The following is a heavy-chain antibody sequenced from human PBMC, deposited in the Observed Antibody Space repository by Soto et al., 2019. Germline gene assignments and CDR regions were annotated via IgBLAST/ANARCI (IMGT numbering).Heavy chain of an antibody. J-gene: IGHJ5*02. CDR2: ISRYSGGT. CDR1: EKTCISHC. CDR3: ARAGGSYDEASGWFDP. Sequence: KVSWRASEKTCISHCLHCVRKAPGQGLEWMGWISRYSGGTNYAQNLHGRVTMTRDTPISTAYMERSRLRYDDTAVYYCARAGGSYDEASGWFDPWGQGTLVTV. D-gene: IGHD1-26*01. V-gene: IGHV1-2*02.